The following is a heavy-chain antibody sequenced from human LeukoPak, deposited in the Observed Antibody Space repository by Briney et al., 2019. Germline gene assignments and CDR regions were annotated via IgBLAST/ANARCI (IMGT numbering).Heavy chain of an antibody. CDR2: ISNSGLYI. D-gene: IGHD2-15*01. Sequence: GSLRLSCAASGFTFSSYTINWVRQAPGKGLEWVSSISNSGLYIYYADSLKGRFTISRDNAKNSVSLQINSLRADDTAVYYCGRVSDYCTGGSCYSDYWGQGTLVTVSS. CDR3: GRVSDYCTGGSCYSDY. CDR1: GFTFSSYT. V-gene: IGHV3-21*01. J-gene: IGHJ4*02.